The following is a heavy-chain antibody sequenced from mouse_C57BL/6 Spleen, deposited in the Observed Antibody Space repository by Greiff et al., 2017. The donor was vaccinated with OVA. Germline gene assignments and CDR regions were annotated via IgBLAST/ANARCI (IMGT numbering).Heavy chain of an antibody. D-gene: IGHD1-1*01. J-gene: IGHJ4*01. V-gene: IGHV7-3*01. CDR2: IRNKANGYTT. CDR3: ARYGTTVPMDY. CDR1: GFTFTDYY. Sequence: EVKLVESGGGLVQPGGSLSLSCAASGFTFTDYYMSWVRQPPGKALEWLGFIRNKANGYTTEYSASVKGRFTISRDNSQSILYLQMNALRAEDSATYYCARYGTTVPMDYWGQGTSVTVSS.